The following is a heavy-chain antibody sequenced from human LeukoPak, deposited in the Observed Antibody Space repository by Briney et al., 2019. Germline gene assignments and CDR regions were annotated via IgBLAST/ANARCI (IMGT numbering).Heavy chain of an antibody. Sequence: PGGSLRLSCAASGFIFNNYGLVWVRQAQGKGLEWVSAISNDGGGTTYADFVKGRFSVSRDNSKNTLFLQMNSLRAEDTALYYCAKGSSGYFFDLWGQGTLVTVSS. CDR3: AKGSSGYFFDL. D-gene: IGHD3-22*01. V-gene: IGHV3-23*01. J-gene: IGHJ4*02. CDR2: ISNDGGGT. CDR1: GFIFNNYG.